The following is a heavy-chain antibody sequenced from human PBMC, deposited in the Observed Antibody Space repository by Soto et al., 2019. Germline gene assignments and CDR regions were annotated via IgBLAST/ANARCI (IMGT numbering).Heavy chain of an antibody. J-gene: IGHJ3*02. Sequence: QVQRQPWGAGLLKPSETLSLTCTVYAGSFSHYYWNWIRQSPGKGLEWIGKIKHGESSRYNPSLRCRCSISVEMSWYRFSLTLSSVTAADKAVYYFARGGSRDWQVGLDIWGKGTMV. CDR2: IKHGESS. CDR1: AGSFSHYY. V-gene: IGHV4-34*01. CDR3: ARGGSRDWQVGLDI. D-gene: IGHD6-19*01.